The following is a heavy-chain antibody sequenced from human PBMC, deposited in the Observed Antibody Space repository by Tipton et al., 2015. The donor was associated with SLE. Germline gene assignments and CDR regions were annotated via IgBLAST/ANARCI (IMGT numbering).Heavy chain of an antibody. V-gene: IGHV4-39*01. J-gene: IGHJ4*02. CDR1: GGSISSSSYY. CDR3: ARHRFQSFTVVN. CDR2: IYYSGST. Sequence: TLSLTCTVSGGSISSSSYYWGWIRQPPGKGLGWIGSIYYSGSTYYNPSLKSRVTISVDTSKNQFSLKLSSVTAADTAVYYCARHRFQSFTVVNWGQGTLVTVSS. D-gene: IGHD2-15*01.